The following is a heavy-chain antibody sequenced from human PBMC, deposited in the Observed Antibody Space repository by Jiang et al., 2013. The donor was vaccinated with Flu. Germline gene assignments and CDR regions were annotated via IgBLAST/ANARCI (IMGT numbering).Heavy chain of an antibody. V-gene: IGHV1-8*02. CDR3: ARGPHGSGFDY. Sequence: KASGYTFTSYYMHWVRQAPGQGLEWMGWMNPNSGNTGYAXKFQGRVTMTRNTSISTAYMELSSLRSEDTAVYYCARGPHGSGFDYWGQGTLVTVSS. CDR2: MNPNSGNT. CDR1: GYTFTSYY. J-gene: IGHJ4*02. D-gene: IGHD3-10*01.